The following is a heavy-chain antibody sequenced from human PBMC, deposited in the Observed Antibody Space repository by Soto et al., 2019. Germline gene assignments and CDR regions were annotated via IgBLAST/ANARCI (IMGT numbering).Heavy chain of an antibody. V-gene: IGHV5-51*01. J-gene: IGHJ4*02. D-gene: IGHD3-10*01. Sequence: GESLKISCKGSGYSFTSYWIGWVRQMPGKGLEWVGIIYPGDSDTRYSPSFQGQVTISADKSINTAYLQWSSLKASDTAMEDCARGYYGSGSYCDYWGQGTLVTVSS. CDR2: IYPGDSDT. CDR1: GYSFTSYW. CDR3: ARGYYGSGSYCDY.